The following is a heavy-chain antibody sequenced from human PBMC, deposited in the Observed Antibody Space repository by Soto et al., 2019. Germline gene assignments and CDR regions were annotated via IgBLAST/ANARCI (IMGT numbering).Heavy chain of an antibody. CDR3: LRGWVGEIVYYPDY. CDR2: ISAYHGNT. CDR1: GYTFTNYG. D-gene: IGHD3-10*01. V-gene: IGHV1-18*01. Sequence: QVQLVQSGAEVKKPGASVKVSCKASGYTFTNYGISWVRQAPGQGLEWMGWISAYHGNTNYAQKLQGRVTMTTDTSASSAYMEVWSLRSDDTAVYYWLRGWVGEIVYYPDYWGRGNLYTVS. J-gene: IGHJ4*02.